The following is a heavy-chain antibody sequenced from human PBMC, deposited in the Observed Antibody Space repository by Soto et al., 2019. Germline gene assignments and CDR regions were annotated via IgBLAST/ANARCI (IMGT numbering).Heavy chain of an antibody. D-gene: IGHD3-22*01. V-gene: IGHV3-15*07. CDR2: VKSKNDGGTT. Sequence: PGGSLRLSCAASGFTFSNAWINWVRQTPGRGLEWVGRVKSKNDGGTTDFAAPVKGRFAISRDDSKNMVYLEMNSLQTEDTAMYYCTTDSYINTITVRFDYWGHGPLVTVS. CDR1: GFTFSNAW. CDR3: TTDSYINTITVRFDY. J-gene: IGHJ4*01.